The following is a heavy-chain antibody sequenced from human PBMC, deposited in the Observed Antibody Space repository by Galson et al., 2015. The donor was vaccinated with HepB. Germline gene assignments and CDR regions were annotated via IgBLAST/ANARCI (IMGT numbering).Heavy chain of an antibody. CDR1: GFTFSSYA. V-gene: IGHV3-23*01. CDR2: ISGSGGST. Sequence: SLRLSCAASGFTFSSYAMSWVRQAPGKGLEWVSAISGSGGSTYYADSVKGRFTISRDNSKNTLYLQMNSLRAEDTAVYYCAKRLGSTNHYYHYMDVWGKGTTVTVSS. J-gene: IGHJ6*03. D-gene: IGHD2-2*01. CDR3: AKRLGSTNHYYHYMDV.